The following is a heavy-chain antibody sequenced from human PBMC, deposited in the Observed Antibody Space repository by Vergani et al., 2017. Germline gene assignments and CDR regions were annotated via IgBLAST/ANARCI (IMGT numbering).Heavy chain of an antibody. CDR2: IRNDEITG. CDR3: ARATRFLEWSPLYYYMDV. J-gene: IGHJ6*03. CDR1: GFTFSGHG. V-gene: IGHV3-30*02. D-gene: IGHD3-3*01. Sequence: QVQLVESGGGVVQPGGSLTLSCAASGFTFSGHGMQWVRQAPGKGLEWVAFIRNDEITGKYADSVKGRFTISRDNYINTVYLQMQSLRAEDTAVYYCARATRFLEWSPLYYYMDVWGKG.